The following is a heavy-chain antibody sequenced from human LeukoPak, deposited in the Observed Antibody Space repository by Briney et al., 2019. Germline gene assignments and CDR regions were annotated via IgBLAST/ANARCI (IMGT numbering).Heavy chain of an antibody. D-gene: IGHD2-15*01. J-gene: IGHJ4*02. Sequence: SVKVSCKASGFTFTSSAVQWVRQARGQRLEWIGWIVVGSGNTNYAQKFQERVTITRDMSTSTAYMELSSLRSEDTAVYYCARTTAGVVVAATAIFDYWGQGTLVTVSS. V-gene: IGHV1-58*01. CDR2: IVVGSGNT. CDR3: ARTTAGVVVAATAIFDY. CDR1: GFTFTSSA.